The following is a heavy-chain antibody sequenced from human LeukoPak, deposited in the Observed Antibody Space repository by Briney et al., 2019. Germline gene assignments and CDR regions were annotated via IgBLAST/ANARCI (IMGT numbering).Heavy chain of an antibody. CDR3: ARAYGLDAFDI. Sequence: PAETLSLTCTVSGGSISSYYWSWIRQPPGKGPEWIGYIYYSGSTNYNPSLKSRVTISVDTSKNQFSLKLSSVTAADTAVYYCARAYGLDAFDIWGQGTMVTVSS. V-gene: IGHV4-59*01. CDR2: IYYSGST. J-gene: IGHJ3*02. CDR1: GGSISSYY. D-gene: IGHD4-17*01.